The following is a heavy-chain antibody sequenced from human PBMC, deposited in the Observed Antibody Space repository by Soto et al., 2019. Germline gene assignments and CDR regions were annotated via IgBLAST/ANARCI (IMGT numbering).Heavy chain of an antibody. CDR2: IIPILGIA. CDR1: GGTFSSYT. CDR3: ARELKRGPDGLWWFDT. V-gene: IGHV1-69*08. Sequence: QVQLVQSGAEVKKPGSSVKVSCKASGGTFSSYTISWVRQDPGQGLEWMGRIIPILGIANYAQKFQGRVTIPADKSTSTAYMERRSLRSEDTDVYYCARELKRGPDGLWWFDTLGQGPLVTFPS. D-gene: IGHD2-21*01. J-gene: IGHJ5*02.